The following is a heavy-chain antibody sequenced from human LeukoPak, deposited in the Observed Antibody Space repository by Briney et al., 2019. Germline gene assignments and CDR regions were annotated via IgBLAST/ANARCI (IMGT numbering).Heavy chain of an antibody. D-gene: IGHD3-10*01. CDR3: RFGSGRFSFDF. Sequence: PGGSLRLSCAASGFTFTKFWMPWVRQAPGKGLEWVANIRQDGSEKYYVDSVKGRFTISRDNAENSMYLQMNSLRVEDTAVYYCRFGSGRFSFDFWGQGTLVTVSS. CDR1: GFTFTKFW. V-gene: IGHV3-7*02. J-gene: IGHJ4*02. CDR2: IRQDGSEK.